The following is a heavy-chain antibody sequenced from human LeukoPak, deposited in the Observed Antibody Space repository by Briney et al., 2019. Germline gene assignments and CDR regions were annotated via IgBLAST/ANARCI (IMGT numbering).Heavy chain of an antibody. CDR1: GYSISSGYY. CDR3: ARVDQDSSGYYYVGY. J-gene: IGHJ4*02. CDR2: IYHSGST. V-gene: IGHV4-38-2*02. D-gene: IGHD3-22*01. Sequence: SETLSLTCTVSGYSISSGYYWGWIRQPPGKGLEWIGSIYHSGSTYYNPSLKSRVTISVDTSKNQFSLKLSSVTAADTAVYYCARVDQDSSGYYYVGYWGQGTLVTVSS.